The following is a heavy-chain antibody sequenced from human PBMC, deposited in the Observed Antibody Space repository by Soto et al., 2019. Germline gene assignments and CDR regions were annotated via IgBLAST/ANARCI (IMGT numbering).Heavy chain of an antibody. CDR1: GDSIIGTGW. V-gene: IGHV4-4*02. Sequence: QVQLQESGPGLVRPSGTLSLTCAVSGDSIIGTGWWSWVRQSPGKGLDWIGEVYHSGATNYNPSLKSRVTISVDTSRNQFSLNLGSVTAADTAVDYGVRNGYYRLDVWGQGTTVTVSS. D-gene: IGHD3-22*01. J-gene: IGHJ6*02. CDR2: VYHSGAT. CDR3: VRNGYYRLDV.